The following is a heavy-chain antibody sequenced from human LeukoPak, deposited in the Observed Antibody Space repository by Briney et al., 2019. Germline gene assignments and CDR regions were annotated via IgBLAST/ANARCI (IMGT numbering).Heavy chain of an antibody. CDR3: ARFSGSSSYYYYYMDV. V-gene: IGHV1-2*02. CDR1: GYTFTGYY. Sequence: ASVKVSCKASGYTFTGYYMHWVRQVPGQGLEWMGWINPNSGGTNYAQKFQGRVTMTRDTSISTAYMELSRLRSDDTAVYYCARFSGSSSYYYYYMDVWGKGTTVTVSS. D-gene: IGHD6-6*01. J-gene: IGHJ6*03. CDR2: INPNSGGT.